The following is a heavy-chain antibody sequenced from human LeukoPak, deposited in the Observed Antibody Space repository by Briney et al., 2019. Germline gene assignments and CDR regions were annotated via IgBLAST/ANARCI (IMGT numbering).Heavy chain of an antibody. CDR1: GFTFTTYW. Sequence: AGGSLRLPCAASGFTFTTYWMSWVRQAPGKGPEWVANIKDDGSEKYYVDSVKGRFTISRDNSKNSLSLQMNSLRAEDTAVYYCVGQQLRGYWGQGTLVTVSS. CDR2: IKDDGSEK. J-gene: IGHJ4*02. CDR3: VGQQLRGY. D-gene: IGHD6-13*01. V-gene: IGHV3-7*01.